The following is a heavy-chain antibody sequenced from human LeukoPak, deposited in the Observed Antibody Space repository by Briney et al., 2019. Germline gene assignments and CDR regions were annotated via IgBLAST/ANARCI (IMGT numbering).Heavy chain of an antibody. CDR1: GDSISSNF. V-gene: IGHV4-59*01. Sequence: PSETLSLTCTVSGDSISSNFWSWIRQSPGKGLEWIGYIYGSGSTNYNPSLKSRVTISVDTSKNQFSLKLSSVTAADTAVYYCARDSLEGLNYWGQGTLVTVSS. CDR3: ARDSLEGLNY. CDR2: IYGSGST. J-gene: IGHJ4*02. D-gene: IGHD3-3*01.